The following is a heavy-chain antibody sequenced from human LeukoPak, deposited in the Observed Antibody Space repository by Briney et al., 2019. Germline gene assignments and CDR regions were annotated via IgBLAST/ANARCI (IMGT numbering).Heavy chain of an antibody. CDR1: GGSISSYY. CDR3: ASQAATGNYFDQ. CDR2: IYTSGST. J-gene: IGHJ4*02. Sequence: SETLSLTCTVSGGSISSYYWSWIRQPAGKGLEWIGRIYTSGSTNYNPSLKSRVTMSVDTSKNQLSLNLSSMTAADTALYYCASQAATGNYFDQWGQGTLVTVSS. V-gene: IGHV4-4*07. D-gene: IGHD6-13*01.